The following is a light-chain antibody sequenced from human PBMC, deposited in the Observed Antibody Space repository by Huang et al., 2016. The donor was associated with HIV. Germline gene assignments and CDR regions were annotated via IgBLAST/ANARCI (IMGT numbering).Light chain of an antibody. CDR3: QQYNNWPPYT. CDR2: GAY. CDR1: ESIGRN. V-gene: IGKV3-15*01. Sequence: EIVMTQSPVIVSVSPGERAALSCRASESIGRNLAWYQQRPGQAPRLLIYGAYPRATGIPARFSGSGSGTDFTLTITSLQSEDFAVYYCQQYNNWPPYTFGQGTRLEIK. J-gene: IGKJ2*01.